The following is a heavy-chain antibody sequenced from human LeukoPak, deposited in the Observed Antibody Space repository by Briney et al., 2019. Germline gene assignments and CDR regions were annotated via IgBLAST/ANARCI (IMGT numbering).Heavy chain of an antibody. V-gene: IGHV3-23*01. CDR1: GFTSSSYA. J-gene: IGHJ4*02. D-gene: IGHD7-27*01. Sequence: PGGSLRLSCAASGFTSSSYAMSWVRQAPGKGLEWVSAISGSGGSTYYADSVKGRFTISRDNSKNTLYLQMNSLRAEDTAVYYCAKPGAGPTYFDYWGQGTLVTVSS. CDR3: AKPGAGPTYFDY. CDR2: ISGSGGST.